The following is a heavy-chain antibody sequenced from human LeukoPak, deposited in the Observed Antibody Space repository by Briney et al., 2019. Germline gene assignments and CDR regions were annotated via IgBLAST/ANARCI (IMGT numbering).Heavy chain of an antibody. V-gene: IGHV3-23*01. CDR1: GFTFSSYA. CDR2: LSGSGASK. CDR3: AKDMGRSGLPRGYRSGRDALHI. J-gene: IGHJ3*02. Sequence: GGSLRHSCAASGFTFSSYAMNWVRQAPGKGLQWVSGLSGSGASKYYTDSVKGRFTISRDNSKNTLYLQMNSLRAEDTAVYYCAKDMGRSGLPRGYRSGRDALHISGQGTMVTVSS. D-gene: IGHD6-19*01.